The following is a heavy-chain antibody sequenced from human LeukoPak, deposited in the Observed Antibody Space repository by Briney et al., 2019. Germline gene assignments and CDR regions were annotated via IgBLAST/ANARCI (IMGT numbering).Heavy chain of an antibody. CDR3: ARGPLRYCSGGSCYDGVLFDY. CDR2: IIPIFGTA. CDR1: GGTFSSYA. V-gene: IGHV1-69*01. J-gene: IGHJ4*02. Sequence: GSSVEVSCKASGGTFSSYAISWVRQAPGQGLEWMGGIIPIFGTANYAQKFQGRVTITADESTSTAYMELSSLRSEDTAVYYCARGPLRYCSGGSCYDGVLFDYWGQGTLVTVSS. D-gene: IGHD2-15*01.